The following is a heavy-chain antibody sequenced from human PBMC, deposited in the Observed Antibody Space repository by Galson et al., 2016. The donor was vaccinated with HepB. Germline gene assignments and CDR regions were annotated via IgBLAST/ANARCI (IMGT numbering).Heavy chain of an antibody. CDR1: GYTFTNYG. Sequence: SVKVSCKASGYTFTNYGISWVRQAPGQGLEWMGRISAYNGNTNYAQNLQGRVTITRDTSASTAYMELSSLRSEDTAVYYCARTSSPNYDYVWGSYRPTWFDPWGQGTLVTVSS. CDR2: ISAYNGNT. D-gene: IGHD3-16*02. CDR3: ARTSSPNYDYVWGSYRPTWFDP. V-gene: IGHV1-18*01. J-gene: IGHJ5*02.